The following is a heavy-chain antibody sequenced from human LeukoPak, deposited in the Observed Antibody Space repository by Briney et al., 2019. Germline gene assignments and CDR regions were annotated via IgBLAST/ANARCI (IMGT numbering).Heavy chain of an antibody. CDR3: AMATIGDPFDI. Sequence: PSETLSLTCAVDGLSFSGYYWSWIRQPPGKGLEWIGEINHGGSTYYNPSLNSRVTISRDTSKKQLSLKVTPVTAAESAVYYCAMATIGDPFDIWGQGKMVTASS. V-gene: IGHV4-34*01. D-gene: IGHD5-24*01. CDR2: INHGGST. J-gene: IGHJ3*02. CDR1: GLSFSGYY.